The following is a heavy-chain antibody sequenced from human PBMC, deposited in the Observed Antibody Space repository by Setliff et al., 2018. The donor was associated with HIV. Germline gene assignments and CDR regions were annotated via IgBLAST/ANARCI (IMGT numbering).Heavy chain of an antibody. V-gene: IGHV4-39*01. J-gene: IGHJ3*02. D-gene: IGHD5-18*01. Sequence: SETLSLTCNVSGGSIRSSSYYWGWIRQPPGKGLEWIGSIYYSGSTYYNPSLKSRVTISVDTSKNQFSLKLSSVTAADTAVYYCARRQQLWLLYAFDIWGQGTMVTVSS. CDR2: IYYSGST. CDR3: ARRQQLWLLYAFDI. CDR1: GGSIRSSSYY.